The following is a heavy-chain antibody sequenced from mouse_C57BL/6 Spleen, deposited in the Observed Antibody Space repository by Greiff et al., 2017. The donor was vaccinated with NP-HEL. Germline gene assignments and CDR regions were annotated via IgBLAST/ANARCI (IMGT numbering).Heavy chain of an antibody. CDR2: ISYDGSN. D-gene: IGHD1-1*02. J-gene: IGHJ1*03. CDR3: ARDNGDFDV. V-gene: IGHV3-6*01. CDR1: GYSITSGYY. Sequence: EVQLQQSGPGLVKPSQSLSLTCSVTGYSITSGYYWNWIRQFPGNKLEWMGYISYDGSNNYNPSLKNRISITRDTSKNQFFLKLNSVTTEDTATYYCARDNGDFDVWGTGTTVTVSS.